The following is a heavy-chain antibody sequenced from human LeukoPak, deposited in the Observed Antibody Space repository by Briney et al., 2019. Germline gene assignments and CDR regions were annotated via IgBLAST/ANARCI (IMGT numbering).Heavy chain of an antibody. D-gene: IGHD2-2*02. CDR3: ARAPVVVPADIHYYYYMDV. J-gene: IGHJ6*03. CDR1: GGSFSGYY. CDR2: INHSGST. V-gene: IGHV4-34*01. Sequence: SETLSLTCAVYGGSFSGYYWNWIRQPPGKGLEWIGEINHSGSTNYNPSLKSRVTISVDTSKNQFSLKLSSVTAADTAVYYCARAPVVVPADIHYYYYMDVWGKGTTVTVSS.